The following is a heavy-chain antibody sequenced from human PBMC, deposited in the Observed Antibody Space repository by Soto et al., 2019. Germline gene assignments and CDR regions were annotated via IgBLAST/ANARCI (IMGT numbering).Heavy chain of an antibody. V-gene: IGHV1-69*12. Sequence: QVQLVQSGAEVRQPASSVKVSCKTSGGTFSSYAISWVRQAPGQGLEWMGGIVPIVDTSTYAQKFQGRVTITADESTSTPYMELSSLRSDDTAIYYCVRVVAIPGYPDNWGQGTLVTFSS. CDR3: VRVVAIPGYPDN. CDR1: GGTFSSYA. CDR2: IVPIVDTS. J-gene: IGHJ4*02. D-gene: IGHD5-12*01.